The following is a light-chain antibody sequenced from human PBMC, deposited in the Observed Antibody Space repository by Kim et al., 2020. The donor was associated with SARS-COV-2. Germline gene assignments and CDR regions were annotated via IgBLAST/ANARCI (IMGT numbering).Light chain of an antibody. CDR1: QNIRKF. V-gene: IGKV1-33*01. J-gene: IGKJ5*01. Sequence: ASVGDRVTITCQASQNIRKFLNWYQQKPGKAPNLLIYDASSLHTGVPSRFSGSGSGTDFTFTISSMQPEDSATYYCQHYDSLPISVGQGTRLEIK. CDR2: DAS. CDR3: QHYDSLPIS.